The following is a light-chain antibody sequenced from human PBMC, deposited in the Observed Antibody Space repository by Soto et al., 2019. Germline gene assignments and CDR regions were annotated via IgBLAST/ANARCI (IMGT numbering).Light chain of an antibody. J-gene: IGKJ2*01. CDR1: QSVSSN. Sequence: EIVMTQSPATLSASPGERVTLSCRASQSVSSNLAWYQQKPGQAPRLLIYGASTRATGIPARFSGSGSGTEFTLAISSLQSEDFAVYYCEQYNNWPPYTCGQGTKLELK. CDR3: EQYNNWPPYT. V-gene: IGKV3-15*01. CDR2: GAS.